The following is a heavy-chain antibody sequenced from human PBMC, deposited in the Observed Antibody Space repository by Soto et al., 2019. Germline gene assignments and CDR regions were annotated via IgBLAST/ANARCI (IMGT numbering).Heavy chain of an antibody. J-gene: IGHJ4*02. Sequence: QVQLLQSGAEVKKPGASVKVSCKASGYMFNTYGITWVRQAPGQGLEWMGWISVYNGNIDYAQKLEGRVPMTTDTAMGTAYMELKSLTSDDTAVYYCARTYGSGDYFLPFEYWGQGTPVSVSS. D-gene: IGHD3-10*01. V-gene: IGHV1-18*01. CDR3: ARTYGSGDYFLPFEY. CDR2: ISVYNGNI. CDR1: GYMFNTYG.